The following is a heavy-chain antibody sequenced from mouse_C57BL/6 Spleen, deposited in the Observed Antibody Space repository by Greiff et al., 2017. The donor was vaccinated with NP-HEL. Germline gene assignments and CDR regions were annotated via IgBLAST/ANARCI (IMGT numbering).Heavy chain of an antibody. CDR1: GYSITSGYY. V-gene: IGHV3-6*01. J-gene: IGHJ3*01. D-gene: IGHD1-1*01. Sequence: EVQLQESGPGLVKPSQSLSLTCSVTGYSITSGYYWNWIRQFPGNKLEWMGYISYDGSNNYNPSLKNRISITRDTSKNQFFLKLNSVTTEDTATYYCARGITTVNAYWGQGTLVTVSA. CDR2: ISYDGSN. CDR3: ARGITTVNAY.